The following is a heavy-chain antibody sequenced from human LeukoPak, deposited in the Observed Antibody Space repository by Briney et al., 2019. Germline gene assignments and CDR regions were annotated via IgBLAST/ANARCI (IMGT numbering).Heavy chain of an antibody. Sequence: SETLSLTCTVSGGSISSYYWSWIRQPPGKGLEWIGYIYYSGSTYYNPSLKSRVTISVDTSKNQFSLKLSSVTAADTAVYYCARLSRSYYYYYGMDVWGQGTTVTVSS. J-gene: IGHJ6*02. CDR3: ARLSRSYYYYYGMDV. CDR1: GGSISSYY. CDR2: IYYSGST. D-gene: IGHD1-26*01. V-gene: IGHV4-59*08.